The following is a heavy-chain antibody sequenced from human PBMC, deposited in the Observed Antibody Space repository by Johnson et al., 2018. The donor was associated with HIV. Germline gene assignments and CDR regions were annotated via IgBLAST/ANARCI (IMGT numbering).Heavy chain of an antibody. D-gene: IGHD3-22*01. CDR2: INWNGGST. Sequence: MLLVESGGDVVRPGGSLRLSCAASGFTFDDYDMTWVRQPPGKGLEWVSGINWNGGSTGYADSVKGRFTVSRDNAKKSLYLQMNSLRAEDTAVYYCARDSFDISGQQHDAFDIWGQGTMVTVSS. CDR3: ARDSFDISGQQHDAFDI. J-gene: IGHJ3*02. CDR1: GFTFDDYD. V-gene: IGHV3-20*04.